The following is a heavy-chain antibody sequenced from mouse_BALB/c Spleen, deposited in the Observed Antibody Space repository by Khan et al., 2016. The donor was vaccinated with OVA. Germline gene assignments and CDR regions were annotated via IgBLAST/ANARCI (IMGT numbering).Heavy chain of an antibody. CDR2: IWSDGST. J-gene: IGHJ4*01. CDR1: GFSLTNYG. Sequence: QVQLKESGPGLVAPSQSLSITCTISGFSLTNYGVHWIRQPPGKGLEWLVVIWSDGSTNYNSVLKSRLTITKDNSKSQVFLKMNSLQTDDTAIDFCARQAYYHYYIMDYWGQGTSVTVSS. CDR3: ARQAYYHYYIMDY. D-gene: IGHD2-10*01. V-gene: IGHV2-6-1*01.